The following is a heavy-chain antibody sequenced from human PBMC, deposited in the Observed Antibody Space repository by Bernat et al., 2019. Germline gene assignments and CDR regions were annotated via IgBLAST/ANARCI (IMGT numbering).Heavy chain of an antibody. CDR1: GGTFSSYA. J-gene: IGHJ5*02. CDR3: ARLGPIYYDSSGYKFDP. CDR2: LIPIFGTA. D-gene: IGHD3-22*01. V-gene: IGHV1-69*01. Sequence: QVQLVQSGAEVKKPGSSVKVSCKASGGTFSSYAISWVRQAPGQGLEWMGGLIPIFGTANYAQKFKGRVTITADESTSTAYMELSSLRSEDTAVYYCARLGPIYYDSSGYKFDPWGQGTLVTVSS.